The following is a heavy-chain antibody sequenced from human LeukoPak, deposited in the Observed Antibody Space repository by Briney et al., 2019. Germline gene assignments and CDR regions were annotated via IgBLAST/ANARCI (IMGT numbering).Heavy chain of an antibody. CDR1: GGSFSGYY. V-gene: IGHV4-34*01. CDR2: INHSGST. J-gene: IGHJ5*02. CDR3: ASGSGALWFDP. D-gene: IGHD2-15*01. Sequence: SETLSLTCAGYGGSFSGYYWSWIRQPPGKGLEWIGEINHSGSTNYNPSLKSRVTISVDASKNQFSLKLSSVTAADTAVYYCASGSGALWFDPWGQGTLVTVSS.